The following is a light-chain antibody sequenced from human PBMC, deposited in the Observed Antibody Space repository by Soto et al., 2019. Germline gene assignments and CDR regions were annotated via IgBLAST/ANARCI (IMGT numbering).Light chain of an antibody. CDR2: DTY. CDR3: QQRHMWAIT. Sequence: EVLLTQSPVALSLSPGERATLACRASQSVRGLLAWCQQKPGQAPRLLIYDTYNRSSGLPPGLSGRVYGTVFTLTITSLEPEDSAVYYCQQRHMWAITFGQGTRLEIK. CDR1: QSVRGL. J-gene: IGKJ5*01. V-gene: IGKV3-11*01.